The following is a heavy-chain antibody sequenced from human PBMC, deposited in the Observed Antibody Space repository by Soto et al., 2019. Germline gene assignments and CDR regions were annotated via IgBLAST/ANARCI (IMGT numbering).Heavy chain of an antibody. V-gene: IGHV3-48*03. CDR2: IHPSGQPI. CDR3: ARRASR. Sequence: EVQLVESGGGLVQPGGSLRLSFAVSGFTFSSSEMYWVRQAPGKGLEWISYIHPSGQPIFYADSVKGRFTISRDNANNSLFPRMNSLRVEVTAVYYCARRASRWCQGTMVTVSS. CDR1: GFTFSSSE. J-gene: IGHJ3*01.